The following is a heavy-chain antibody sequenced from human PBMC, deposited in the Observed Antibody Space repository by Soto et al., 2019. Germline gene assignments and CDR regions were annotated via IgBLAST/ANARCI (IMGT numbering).Heavy chain of an antibody. CDR2: ISSSSSYI. CDR1: GFTFSSYS. J-gene: IGHJ4*02. Sequence: EVQLVESGGGLVKPGGSPRLSCAASGFTFSSYSMNWVRQAPGKGLEWVSSISSSSSYIYYADSVKGRFTISRDNAKNSLYLQMNSLRAEDTAVYYCARDRGYYGSGSYYLRYWGQGTLVTVSS. V-gene: IGHV3-21*01. CDR3: ARDRGYYGSGSYYLRY. D-gene: IGHD3-10*01.